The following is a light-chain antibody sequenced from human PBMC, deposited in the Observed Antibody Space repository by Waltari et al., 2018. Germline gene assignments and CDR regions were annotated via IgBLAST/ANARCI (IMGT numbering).Light chain of an antibody. CDR3: CSYAGSYTYV. Sequence: QSALTQPRSVSGSPGQSVTLSCTGTNSDVGCYNYVSWYQHHPGKAPKLMIYDVSKRPSGVPDRFSGSKSGNTASLTISGLQAEDEADYYCCSYAGSYTYVFGTGTKVTVL. V-gene: IGLV2-11*01. CDR1: NSDVGCYNY. CDR2: DVS. J-gene: IGLJ1*01.